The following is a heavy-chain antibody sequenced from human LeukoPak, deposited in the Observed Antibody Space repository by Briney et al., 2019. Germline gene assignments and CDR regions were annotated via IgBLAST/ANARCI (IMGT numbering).Heavy chain of an antibody. Sequence: ASVKVSCKASGYTFTSYDINWVRQATGQGLEWMGWMNPNSGNTGYAQKFQGRVTMTRNTSISTAYMELSSLRSEDTAVYYCARGYLTIFGVVIAYFDYWGQGTLVTVSS. D-gene: IGHD3-3*01. CDR1: GYTFTSYD. CDR3: ARGYLTIFGVVIAYFDY. J-gene: IGHJ4*02. CDR2: MNPNSGNT. V-gene: IGHV1-8*01.